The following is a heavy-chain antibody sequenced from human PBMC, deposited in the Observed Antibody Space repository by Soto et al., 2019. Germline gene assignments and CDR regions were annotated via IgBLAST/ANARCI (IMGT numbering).Heavy chain of an antibody. CDR1: GGSISSSSYY. Sequence: SETLSLTCTVSGGSISSSSYYWGWIRQPPGKGLEWIGSIYYSGSTYYNPSLKSRVTISVDTSKNQFSLKLSSVTAADTAVYYCARAHYYDSSPLDYWGQGTLVTVSS. CDR3: ARAHYYDSSPLDY. CDR2: IYYSGST. J-gene: IGHJ4*02. V-gene: IGHV4-39*01. D-gene: IGHD3-22*01.